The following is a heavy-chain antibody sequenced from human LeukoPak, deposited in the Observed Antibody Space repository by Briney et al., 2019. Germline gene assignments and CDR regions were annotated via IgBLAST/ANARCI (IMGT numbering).Heavy chain of an antibody. CDR1: GYTFTSYY. Sequence: ASVKVSCKASGYTFTSYYMHWVRQAPGQGLEWMGIINPSGGSTSYAQKFQGRVTMTRDMSTSTVYMELSSLRSDDTAVYYCARDPIWFGELLIRPRRYYYMDVWGKGTTVTVSS. V-gene: IGHV1-46*01. CDR2: INPSGGST. CDR3: ARDPIWFGELLIRPRRYYYMDV. J-gene: IGHJ6*03. D-gene: IGHD3-10*01.